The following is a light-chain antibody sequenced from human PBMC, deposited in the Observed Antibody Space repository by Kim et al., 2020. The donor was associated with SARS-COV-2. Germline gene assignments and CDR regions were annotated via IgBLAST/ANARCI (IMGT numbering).Light chain of an antibody. J-gene: IGKJ4*01. V-gene: IGKV1-27*01. CDR3: QKFNYDPLT. CDR1: QDISNY. CDR2: SAS. Sequence: ASVVETVTITCRASQDISNYVAWYQQKSWKSPKLLIFSASTWQSGVPARFSGSGSGTEFRLTISGLQPEDVATYYCQKFNYDPLTFGGGTKVDIK.